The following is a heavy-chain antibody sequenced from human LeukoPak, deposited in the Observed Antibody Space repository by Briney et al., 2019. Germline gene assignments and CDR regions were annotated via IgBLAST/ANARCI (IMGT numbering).Heavy chain of an antibody. CDR2: INPSGGSI. D-gene: IGHD1-1*01. V-gene: IGHV1-46*01. CDR1: GYTFTSYY. Sequence: GASVKVSCKASGYTFTSYYMHWVRQAPGQGLEWMGIINPSGGSISYAQKFQGRVTMTRDTSTSTVYMELSSLRSEDTAVYYCARGTYIKLERLGRFDPWGQGTLVTVSS. CDR3: ARGTYIKLERLGRFDP. J-gene: IGHJ5*01.